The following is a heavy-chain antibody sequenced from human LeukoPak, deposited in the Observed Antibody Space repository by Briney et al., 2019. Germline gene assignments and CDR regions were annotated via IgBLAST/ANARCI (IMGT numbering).Heavy chain of an antibody. D-gene: IGHD6-6*01. J-gene: IGHJ4*02. CDR1: GYTFTSYG. V-gene: IGHV1-18*01. CDR2: ISAYNGNT. Sequence: ASVKVSCKASGYTFTSYGISWVRQAPGQGLEWMGWISAYNGNTNYAQKLQGRVTMTTDTSTSTAYMELRSLRSDDTAVYYCARVGAKVYSSSSSDYWGQGTLVTVSS. CDR3: ARVGAKVYSSSSSDY.